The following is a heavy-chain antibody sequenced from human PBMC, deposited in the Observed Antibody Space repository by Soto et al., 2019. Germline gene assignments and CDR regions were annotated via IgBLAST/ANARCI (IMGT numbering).Heavy chain of an antibody. CDR2: IYDSGST. D-gene: IGHD3-10*01. CDR3: ARDAYYYGSGSSYYYGMDV. J-gene: IGHJ6*02. CDR1: GGSFSTYY. Sequence: QVQLQESGPGLVKPSETLSLTCTVSGGSFSTYYWNWIRQPPGKGLEGFGYIYDSGSTNYNPSVKSRVTISVDTSKNQFSLKLSSVTAADTAVYYCARDAYYYGSGSSYYYGMDVWGQGTTVTVSS. V-gene: IGHV4-59*01.